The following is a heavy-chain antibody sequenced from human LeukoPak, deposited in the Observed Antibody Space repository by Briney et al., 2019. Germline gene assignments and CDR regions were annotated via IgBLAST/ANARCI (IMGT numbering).Heavy chain of an antibody. CDR3: TTYCSSTSCYFPYYYYYMDV. CDR2: IKSKTDGGTT. Sequence: GGSLRLSCAASGFTFSNAWMSWVRQAPGKGLEWVGRIKSKTDGGTTDYAAPVKGRFTISRDDSKNTLYLQMNSLKTEDTAVYYCTTYCSSTSCYFPYYYYYMDVWGKGTTVTVSS. D-gene: IGHD2-2*01. V-gene: IGHV3-15*01. J-gene: IGHJ6*03. CDR1: GFTFSNAW.